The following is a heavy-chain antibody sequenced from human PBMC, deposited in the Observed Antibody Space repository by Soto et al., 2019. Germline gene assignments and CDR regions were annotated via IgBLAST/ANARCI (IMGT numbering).Heavy chain of an antibody. Sequence: WGSLRLSCAASGFTVSSNYMSWVRQAPGKGLEWVSVIYSGGSTYYADPVKGRFTITRHNSKNKLYLQMNSLRAEDTAVYYCARNRYYYDSSGYYAFDIWGQGTMVTVSS. CDR2: IYSGGST. CDR1: GFTVSSNY. D-gene: IGHD3-22*01. CDR3: ARNRYYYDSSGYYAFDI. J-gene: IGHJ3*02. V-gene: IGHV3-66*01.